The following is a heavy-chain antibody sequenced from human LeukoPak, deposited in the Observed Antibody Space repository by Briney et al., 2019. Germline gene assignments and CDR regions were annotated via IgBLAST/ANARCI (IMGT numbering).Heavy chain of an antibody. CDR2: IYYSGST. V-gene: IGHV4-39*01. Sequence: PSETLSLTCTVSGGSISISSYYWGWIRQPPGKGLEWIESIYYSGSTYYNPSLKSRVTISVDTSKNQFSLKLSSVTAADTAVYYCERPYQPRVTYYYYYYMDVWGKGTTVTVSS. CDR1: GGSISISSYY. CDR3: ERPYQPRVTYYYYYYMDV. D-gene: IGHD2-2*01. J-gene: IGHJ6*03.